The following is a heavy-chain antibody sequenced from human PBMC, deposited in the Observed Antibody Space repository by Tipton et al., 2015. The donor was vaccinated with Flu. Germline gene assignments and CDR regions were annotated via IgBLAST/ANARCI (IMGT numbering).Heavy chain of an antibody. CDR2: ISWNSGSI. V-gene: IGHV3-9*01. CDR3: AKETGARNWNPPARSYFGY. CDR1: GFTFDDYA. D-gene: IGHD1-20*01. Sequence: SLRLSCAASGFTFDDYAMHWVRQAPGKGLEWVSGISWNSGSIGYADSVKGRFTISRDNAKNSLYLQMNSLRAEDTALYYCAKETGARNWNPPARSYFGYWGLGTLVTVSS. J-gene: IGHJ4*02.